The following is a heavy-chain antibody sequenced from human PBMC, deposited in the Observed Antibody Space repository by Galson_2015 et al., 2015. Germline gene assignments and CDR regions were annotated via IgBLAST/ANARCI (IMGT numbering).Heavy chain of an antibody. Sequence: SLRLSCAASGFTFSSYAMHWVRQAPGKGLEWVAVISYDGSNKYYADSVKGRFTISRDNSKNTLYLQMNSLRAEDTAVYYCARGADMVVAATGEGDYWGQGTLVTVSS. V-gene: IGHV3-30-3*01. D-gene: IGHD2-15*01. CDR1: GFTFSSYA. CDR3: ARGADMVVAATGEGDY. J-gene: IGHJ4*02. CDR2: ISYDGSNK.